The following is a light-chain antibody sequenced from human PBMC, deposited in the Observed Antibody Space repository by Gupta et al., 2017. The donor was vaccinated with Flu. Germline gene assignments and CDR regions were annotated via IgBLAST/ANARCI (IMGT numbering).Light chain of an antibody. CDR2: GKN. J-gene: IGLJ2*01. CDR1: SLTKFY. Sequence: SSELTQDPAVSVALGQTVRITCQGDSLTKFYASWYQQKPGQSPVLVIYGKNNLPSGIPERFSRSTLVNPASLTITAAHAADAADYYCNSRDTSGDHLGIFGGGTKLTVL. CDR3: NSRDTSGDHLGI. V-gene: IGLV3-19*01.